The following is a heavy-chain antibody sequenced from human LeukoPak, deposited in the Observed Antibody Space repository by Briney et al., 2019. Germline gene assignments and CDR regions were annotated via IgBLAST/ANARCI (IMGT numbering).Heavy chain of an antibody. CDR2: ISSSSNYI. CDR3: ARAGPADY. CDR1: GFTSSIYS. V-gene: IGHV3-21*01. Sequence: PGGSLRLSCAASGFTSSIYSMNWVRQAPGKGLEWVSSISSSSNYIYYADSVKGRLTISRDNAKNSLYLQMNSLRAEDTAVYYCARAGPADYWGQGTLVTVSS. J-gene: IGHJ4*02.